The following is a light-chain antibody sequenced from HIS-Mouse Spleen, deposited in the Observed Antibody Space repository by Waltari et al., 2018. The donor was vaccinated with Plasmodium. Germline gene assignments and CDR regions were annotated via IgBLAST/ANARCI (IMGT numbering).Light chain of an antibody. CDR1: SNIVGHQG. CDR2: MNN. Sequence: QAGLTHPPSVSKGLRQTATLTFPVNSNIVGHQGAAWPQQPHCHPPKLLTHIQQHQGHPPKLLSYMNNNRPSGISERFSASRSGNTSSLTITGLQPEDEADYYCSALDSSLSAQEVFGGGTKLTVL. J-gene: IGLJ2*01. V-gene: IGLV10-54*02. CDR3: SALDSSLSAQEV.